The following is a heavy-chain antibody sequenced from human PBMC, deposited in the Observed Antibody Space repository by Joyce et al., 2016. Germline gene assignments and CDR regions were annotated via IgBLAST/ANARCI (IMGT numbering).Heavy chain of an antibody. V-gene: IGHV3-21*01. D-gene: IGHD3-16*01. CDR3: ARGGISYYYAMDV. Sequence: QLVESGGGVVKPGGSLRLACDASGSTFSTSSMSWFRQAPGKGLEWDAAISDTSYYIFHADTVRGRFTVSRDNAKKTLYLQMNSLRAEDSAVFYCARGGISYYYAMDVWGQGTTVTVSS. CDR1: GSTFSTSS. CDR2: ISDTSYYI. J-gene: IGHJ6*02.